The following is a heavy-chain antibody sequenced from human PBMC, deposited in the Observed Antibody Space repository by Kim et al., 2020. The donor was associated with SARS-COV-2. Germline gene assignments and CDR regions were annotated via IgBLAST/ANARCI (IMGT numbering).Heavy chain of an antibody. Sequence: YTTSVRVRFTISRDNSKNTLYLQMSSLRAEDTAVYYCARGGRQQWLVPDYWGQGTLVTVSS. D-gene: IGHD6-19*01. V-gene: IGHV3-33*01. J-gene: IGHJ4*02. CDR3: ARGGRQQWLVPDY.